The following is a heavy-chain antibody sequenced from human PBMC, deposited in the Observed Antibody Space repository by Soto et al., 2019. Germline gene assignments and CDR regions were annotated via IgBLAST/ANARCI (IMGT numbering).Heavy chain of an antibody. J-gene: IGHJ6*02. V-gene: IGHV4-31*03. CDR2: IYYSGST. CDR3: ARDRVVTPLATDYSYGIHV. CDR1: GGSISSGGYY. Sequence: QVQLQESGPGLVKPSQTLSLTCTVSGGSISSGGYYWSWIRQHPGKGLEWIGYIYYSGSTYYNPSLKSRVTISVDTSKNQSSLRRGSVTAADTAVNYCARDRVVTPLATDYSYGIHVWGQGTTVTVSS. D-gene: IGHD4-17*01.